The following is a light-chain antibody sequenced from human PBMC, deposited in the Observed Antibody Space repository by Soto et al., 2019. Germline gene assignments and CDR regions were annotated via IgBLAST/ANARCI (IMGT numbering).Light chain of an antibody. J-gene: IGLJ2*01. CDR2: EVT. CDR1: ASDIGRYNY. CDR3: QSYDSGLSDVV. Sequence: QSVLTQPPSASGSPGQSVTISCIGTASDIGRYNYVSWYQHHPGKAPKLIIYEVTKRPSGVPDRFSGSKSGNTASLTVSGLQADDEADYYCQSYDSGLSDVVFGGGTKVTVL. V-gene: IGLV2-8*01.